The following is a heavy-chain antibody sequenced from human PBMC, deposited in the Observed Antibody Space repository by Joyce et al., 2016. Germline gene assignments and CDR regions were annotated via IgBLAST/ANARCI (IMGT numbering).Heavy chain of an antibody. J-gene: IGHJ4*02. Sequence: VQLVQSGTELKKPGESLKISCQASGYNFASYWIAWVRQMPGKGLECMGIIWPSDSDTKSSPSFQGEVTISVDESINTAYLQWSSLKASDSAIYYCARRRGSADYWGQGTQVIVSS. CDR2: IWPSDSDT. CDR1: GYNFASYW. CDR3: ARRRGSADY. D-gene: IGHD2-15*01. V-gene: IGHV5-51*01.